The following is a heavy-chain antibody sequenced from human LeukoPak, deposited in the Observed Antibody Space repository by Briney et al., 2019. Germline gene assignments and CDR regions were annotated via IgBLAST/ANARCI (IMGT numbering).Heavy chain of an antibody. CDR1: GGTFSSYA. CDR3: ARPLLYYYGSETYFWFDP. CDR2: IIPIFGTA. J-gene: IGHJ5*02. V-gene: IGHV1-69*06. Sequence: GASVKVSCKASGGTFSSYAISWVRQAPGQGLEWMGGIIPIFGTANYAQKFQGRVTITADKSTSTAYMELRSLRSEDTAVYCCARPLLYYYGSETYFWFDPWGQGTLVTVSS. D-gene: IGHD3-10*01.